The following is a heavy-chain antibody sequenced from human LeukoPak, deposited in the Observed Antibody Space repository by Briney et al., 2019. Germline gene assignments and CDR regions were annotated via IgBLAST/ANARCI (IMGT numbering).Heavy chain of an antibody. CDR3: ARFTRNTGGFQ. V-gene: IGHV3-7*01. CDR2: IKQDGSEK. J-gene: IGHJ4*02. D-gene: IGHD2-8*02. Sequence: PGGSLRLSCAASGFTFSNYWMSWVRQAPGKGREWVANIKQDGSEKYYVDSVKGRFTISRDNAKNSLFLQMNSPSAEDTAVYYCARFTRNTGGFQWGQGTLVTVSS. CDR1: GFTFSNYW.